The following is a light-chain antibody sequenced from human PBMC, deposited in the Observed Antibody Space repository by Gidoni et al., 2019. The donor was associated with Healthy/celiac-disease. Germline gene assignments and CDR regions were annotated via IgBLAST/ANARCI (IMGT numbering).Light chain of an antibody. J-gene: IGKJ3*01. CDR2: AAS. CDR1: QSISSY. V-gene: IGKV1-39*01. CDR3: QQSYSTLLFT. Sequence: DIQMTQSPSSLSASVGDRVTITCRASQSISSYLNGYQQKPGKAPKLLIYAASSLQSGVPSRFSGSGSGTDFTLTISSLQPEDVATYYCQQSYSTLLFTFGPGTKVDIK.